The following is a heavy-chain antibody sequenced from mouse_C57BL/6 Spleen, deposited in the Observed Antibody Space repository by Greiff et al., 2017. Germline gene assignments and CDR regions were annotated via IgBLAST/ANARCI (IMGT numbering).Heavy chain of an antibody. CDR3: ASGGYYVSLAY. Sequence: QVQLKQPGAELVKPGASVKLSCKASGYTFTSYWMHWVKQRPGQGLEWIGMIHPNSGSTTYNQKFKSKATLTVDTSSSTAYMQLRSLTSEDSAVYYFASGGYYVSLAYWGQGTLVTVSA. J-gene: IGHJ3*01. V-gene: IGHV1-64*01. D-gene: IGHD1-1*02. CDR1: GYTFTSYW. CDR2: IHPNSGST.